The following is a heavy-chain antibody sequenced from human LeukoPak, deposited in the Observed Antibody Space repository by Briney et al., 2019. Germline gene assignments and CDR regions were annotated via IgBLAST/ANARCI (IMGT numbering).Heavy chain of an antibody. D-gene: IGHD3-22*01. J-gene: IGHJ6*02. CDR2: ISSSSSYI. Sequence: GGSLRLSCAASGFTFSSYSMNWVRQAPGKGLEWVSSISSSSSYIYYADSVKGRFTISRDNAKNSLYLQMNSLRAEDTAVYYCARDSGGYYDSSGFITMVVGYYYGMDVWGQGTTVTVSS. V-gene: IGHV3-21*01. CDR3: ARDSGGYYDSSGFITMVVGYYYGMDV. CDR1: GFTFSSYS.